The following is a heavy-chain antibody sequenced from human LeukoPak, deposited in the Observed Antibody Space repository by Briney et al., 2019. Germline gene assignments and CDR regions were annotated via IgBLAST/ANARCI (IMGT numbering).Heavy chain of an antibody. J-gene: IGHJ4*02. CDR2: ISSSSSTI. Sequence: GGSLRLFCAASGFTFSSYSMNWVRQAPGKGLEWVSYISSSSSTIYYADSVKGRFTISRDNAKNSLYLQMNSLRAEDTAVYYCARGSYSGSLSFFDYWGQGTLVTVSS. CDR3: ARGSYSGSLSFFDY. CDR1: GFTFSSYS. D-gene: IGHD1-26*01. V-gene: IGHV3-48*04.